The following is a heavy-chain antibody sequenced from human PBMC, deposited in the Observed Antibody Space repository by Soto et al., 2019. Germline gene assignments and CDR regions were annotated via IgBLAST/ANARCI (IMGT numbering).Heavy chain of an antibody. J-gene: IGHJ3*02. D-gene: IGHD3-16*01. V-gene: IGHV4-59*01. CDR2: IYHSGAT. CDR1: GGSISSYY. CDR3: ASLRVLRESAFDI. Sequence: QLQLQESGPGLVKPSETLSLTCTVSGGSISSYYWNWIRQPPGKGLEWIAYIYHSGATNYSPSLSRRPTISADPAKNQFSLKLSSVTAAATAVYYCASLRVLRESAFDIWGQGTMVSVSS.